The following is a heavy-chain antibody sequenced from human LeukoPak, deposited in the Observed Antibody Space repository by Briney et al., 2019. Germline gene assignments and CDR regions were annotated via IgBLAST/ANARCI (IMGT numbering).Heavy chain of an antibody. V-gene: IGHV3-30-3*01. CDR2: MSYHGSNE. CDR1: GFTFSRYA. D-gene: IGHD5-12*01. J-gene: IGHJ4*02. Sequence: GGSLRLSCVASGFTFSRYAMHWVRQAQGKGLEWVAVMSYHGSNEHYADSVKGRLTISRVNSKNTLYLQMNSLRAVATAVYDCARDPYSGYDWGQGTLVTVSS. CDR3: ARDPYSGYD.